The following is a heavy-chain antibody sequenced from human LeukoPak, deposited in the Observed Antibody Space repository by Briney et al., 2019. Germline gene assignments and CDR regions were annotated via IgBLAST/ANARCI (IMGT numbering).Heavy chain of an antibody. CDR3: ARVKYDFWSGYYYY. J-gene: IGHJ4*02. CDR1: GYTFTGYY. D-gene: IGHD3-3*01. V-gene: IGHV1-2*02. Sequence: GASVKVSCKASGYTFTGYYMHWVRQAPGQGLEWMGWINPNSGDTHYARKFQGRVTMTRDSSINAAYMELTRLRSDDTAVYYCARVKYDFWSGYYYYWGQGTLVTVSS. CDR2: INPNSGDT.